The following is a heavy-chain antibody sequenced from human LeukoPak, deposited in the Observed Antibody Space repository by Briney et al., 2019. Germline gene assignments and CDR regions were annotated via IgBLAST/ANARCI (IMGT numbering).Heavy chain of an antibody. D-gene: IGHD3-22*01. CDR2: ISGSGSDT. J-gene: IGHJ4*02. V-gene: IGHV3-48*03. Sequence: LTGGSLRLSCTASGFIFSNYGVNWVRQAPGKGLEWISYISGSGSDTYYADSVKGRFTISRDNAKNSLYLQMNSLRGEDTAVYYCARQTFYYDSSGTYYFDYWSQGTLVTVSS. CDR3: ARQTFYYDSSGTYYFDY. CDR1: GFIFSNYG.